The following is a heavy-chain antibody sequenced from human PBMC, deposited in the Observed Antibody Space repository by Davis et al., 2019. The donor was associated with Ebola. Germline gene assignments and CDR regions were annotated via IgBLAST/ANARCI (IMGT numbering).Heavy chain of an antibody. V-gene: IGHV3-23*01. CDR1: GFVFRNYV. D-gene: IGHD3-22*01. J-gene: IGHJ6*04. CDR2: LGTSADT. Sequence: GESLKISCAASGFVFRNYVMSWFRQAPGKGLDWVSTLGTSADTYYASPVKGRFTISRDNAKNSLYLQMNSLRDEDTAVYYCAKSYYYDSSGYYPPYYYYYGMDVWGKGTTVTVSS. CDR3: AKSYYYDSSGYYPPYYYYYGMDV.